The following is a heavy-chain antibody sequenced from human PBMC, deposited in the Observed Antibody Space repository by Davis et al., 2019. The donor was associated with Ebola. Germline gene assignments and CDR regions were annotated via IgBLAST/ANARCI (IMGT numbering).Heavy chain of an antibody. Sequence: PGGSLRLSCAASEHSIADEFISWIRLRPGKGLEWVSYSGCSSTSYAESVRGRFTFSGDRATNSLSLQMDSLRAEDTGLYYCARAFYDSSGYHWFDSWGQGTLVTVSS. CDR2: SGCSSTS. CDR1: EHSIADEF. V-gene: IGHV3-69-1*02. CDR3: ARAFYDSSGYHWFDS. J-gene: IGHJ5*01. D-gene: IGHD3-22*01.